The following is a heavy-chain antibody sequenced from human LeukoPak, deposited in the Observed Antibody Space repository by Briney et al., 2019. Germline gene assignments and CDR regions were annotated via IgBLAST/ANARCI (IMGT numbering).Heavy chain of an antibody. CDR3: ATNIVAATDY. D-gene: IGHD1-26*01. V-gene: IGHV4-39*01. Sequence: SETLSLACTVSGGSISSSNYYWGWIRQPPGKGLEWNGSIYYSGSTYYNPSLKSRVTISVDTSKNQFSLKLSSVTAADTAVYYCATNIVAATDYWGQGTLVTVSS. CDR1: GGSISSSNYY. J-gene: IGHJ4*02. CDR2: IYYSGST.